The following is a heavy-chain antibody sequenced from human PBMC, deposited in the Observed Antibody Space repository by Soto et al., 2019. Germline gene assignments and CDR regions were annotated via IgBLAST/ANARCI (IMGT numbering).Heavy chain of an antibody. Sequence: EVQLLESGGDLVQPGGSLRLSCEASGFTFSNYAMSWVRQAPGKGLEWVTGISARGGTTYYVDSVKGRSTISRDNSKTTLYLQMNALRAEDRAVYYCAKDRGFGAGHGMDVWGQGTTVTVSS. J-gene: IGHJ6*02. D-gene: IGHD3-10*01. CDR3: AKDRGFGAGHGMDV. CDR2: ISARGGTT. V-gene: IGHV3-23*01. CDR1: GFTFSNYA.